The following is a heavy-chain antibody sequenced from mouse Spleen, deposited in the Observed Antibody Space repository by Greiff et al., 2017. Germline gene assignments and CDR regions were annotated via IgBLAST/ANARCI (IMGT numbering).Heavy chain of an antibody. D-gene: IGHD2-4*01. Sequence: QVQLQQSGPELVKPGASVKISCKASGYAFSSSWMNWVKQRPGKGLEWIGRIYPGDGDTNYNGKFKGKATLTADKSSSTAYMQLSSLTSEDSAVYFCARSSITTGGGFDYWGQGTTLTVSS. CDR3: ARSSITTGGGFDY. CDR2: IYPGDGDT. CDR1: GYAFSSSW. V-gene: IGHV1-82*01. J-gene: IGHJ2*01.